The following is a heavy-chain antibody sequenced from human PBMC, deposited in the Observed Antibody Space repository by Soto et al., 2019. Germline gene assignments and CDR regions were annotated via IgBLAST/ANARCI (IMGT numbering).Heavy chain of an antibody. Sequence: QVQLQESGPGLVKPSETLSLTCTVSGGSISSYYWSWIRQPPGKGLEWIGYIYYSGSTNYNPSLKSRVTISVDTCKNQFSLKLSSVTVADTAVYYCARAPRGNYGYPSYFDYWGQGTLVTVSS. CDR2: IYYSGST. D-gene: IGHD3-10*01. CDR3: ARAPRGNYGYPSYFDY. CDR1: GGSISSYY. J-gene: IGHJ4*02. V-gene: IGHV4-59*01.